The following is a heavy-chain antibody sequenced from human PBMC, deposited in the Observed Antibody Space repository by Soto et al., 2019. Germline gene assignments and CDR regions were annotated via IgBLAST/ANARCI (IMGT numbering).Heavy chain of an antibody. Sequence: GGSLRLSCAASGFTFSSYGMHWVRQAPGKGLEWVAVIWYDGSNKYYADSVKGRFTISRDNSKNTLYLQMNSLRAEDTAVYYCARENPDIVVVPAAIEGRPFDYWGKGTLVTVSS. J-gene: IGHJ4*02. D-gene: IGHD2-2*02. CDR2: IWYDGSNK. V-gene: IGHV3-33*01. CDR3: ARENPDIVVVPAAIEGRPFDY. CDR1: GFTFSSYG.